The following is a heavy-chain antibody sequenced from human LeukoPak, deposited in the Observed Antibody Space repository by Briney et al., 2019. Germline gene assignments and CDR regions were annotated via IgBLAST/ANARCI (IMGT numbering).Heavy chain of an antibody. CDR1: GYSFTDYY. J-gene: IGHJ4*02. CDR3: ARTRGYYFDY. V-gene: IGHV1-46*01. Sequence: ASVKVSCKASGYSFTDYYMHWVRQAPGQGLEWMGMINPSGGSTTYAQKFQGRVTMTRDMSTSTVYMELSSLTSEDTAVYYCARTRGYYFDYWGQGTLVAVSS. CDR2: INPSGGST.